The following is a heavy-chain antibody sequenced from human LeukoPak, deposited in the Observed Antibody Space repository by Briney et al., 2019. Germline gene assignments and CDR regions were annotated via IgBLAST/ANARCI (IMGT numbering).Heavy chain of an antibody. CDR1: GLTFSSYG. CDR3: AGGGYQSSFDY. Sequence: GGSLRLSCAASGLTFSSYGMHWVRQAPGKGLEWVAVISYDGSNKYYADSVKGRFTISRDNSKNTLYLEMNSLRAEDTAVYSCAGGGYQSSFDYWGQGTLVTVSS. V-gene: IGHV3-30*03. D-gene: IGHD5-12*01. CDR2: ISYDGSNK. J-gene: IGHJ4*02.